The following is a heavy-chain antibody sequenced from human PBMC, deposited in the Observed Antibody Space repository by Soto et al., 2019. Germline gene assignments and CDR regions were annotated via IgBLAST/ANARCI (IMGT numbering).Heavy chain of an antibody. V-gene: IGHV3-53*01. Sequence: ETLSLTCAVYGGSFSGYYWSWIRQPPGKGLEWVAVIYSSGSTYYADSVKGRFTISRDNSKNTLYLQMNSLRAEDTAVYYCAGDGWSSSSPFDYWGQGTLVTVSS. D-gene: IGHD2-15*01. CDR1: GGSFSGYY. J-gene: IGHJ4*02. CDR2: IYSSGST. CDR3: AGDGWSSSSPFDY.